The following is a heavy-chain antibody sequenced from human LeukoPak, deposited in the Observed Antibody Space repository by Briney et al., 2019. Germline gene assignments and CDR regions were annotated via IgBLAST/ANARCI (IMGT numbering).Heavy chain of an antibody. CDR2: IDSSGNSI. Sequence: GGSLRLSCVASGFTLRSYEMNWVRQAPGKGLKWVSYIDSSGNSISYADSVKGRFTISRDNAKNSLYLQMNSLRAEDTAVYYCARDGYSYGMVFDYWGQGTLVTVSS. J-gene: IGHJ4*02. D-gene: IGHD5-18*01. CDR1: GFTLRSYE. CDR3: ARDGYSYGMVFDY. V-gene: IGHV3-48*03.